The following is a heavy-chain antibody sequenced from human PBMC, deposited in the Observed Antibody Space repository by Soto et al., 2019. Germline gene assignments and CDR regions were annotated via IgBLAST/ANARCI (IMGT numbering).Heavy chain of an antibody. V-gene: IGHV1-8*01. CDR1: GYTFTSYA. J-gene: IGHJ6*02. CDR3: AREKCYRIDI. Sequence: QVPLVQSGAEVKKPGASVKVSCTASGYTFTSYAINRVRQPTGQGVEWMGWMNPNSGNTGYAQKFQGRVTMTRNTSIITAYMKLSTLRSEDTPVYDCAREKCYRIDIWGQGTTVTVSS. CDR2: MNPNSGNT.